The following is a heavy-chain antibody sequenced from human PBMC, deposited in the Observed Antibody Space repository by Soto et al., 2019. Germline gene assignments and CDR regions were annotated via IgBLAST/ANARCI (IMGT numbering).Heavy chain of an antibody. CDR3: ARESRDSRGYSSASGMDV. Sequence: SVKVSCKASGGTFSSYAISWVRQAPGQGLEWMGGSIPIFGTANYAQKFQDRVTITADESTSTAYMELSSLRSEDTAVYYCARESRDSRGYSSASGMDVWDQGSTVTVCS. CDR2: SIPIFGTA. J-gene: IGHJ6*02. D-gene: IGHD3-22*01. CDR1: GGTFSSYA. V-gene: IGHV1-69*13.